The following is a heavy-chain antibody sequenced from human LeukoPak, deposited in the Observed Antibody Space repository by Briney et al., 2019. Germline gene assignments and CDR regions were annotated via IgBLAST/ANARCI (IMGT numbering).Heavy chain of an antibody. D-gene: IGHD4-17*01. J-gene: IGHJ4*02. CDR2: IWYDGSNK. V-gene: IGHV3-33*01. Sequence: GRSLRLSCAASGFTFSSYGMHWVRQAPGKGLEWVAVIWYDGSNKYHADSVKGRFTISRDNSKITLYLQMNSLRADDTAVYYCARDGGDYNTYYFDYWGQGTLVSVSS. CDR3: ARDGGDYNTYYFDY. CDR1: GFTFSSYG.